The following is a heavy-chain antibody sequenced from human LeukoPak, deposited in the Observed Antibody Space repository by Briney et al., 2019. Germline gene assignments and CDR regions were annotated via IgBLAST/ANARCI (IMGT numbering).Heavy chain of an antibody. CDR2: IWYDGSNK. CDR1: GFTFSSYG. V-gene: IGHV3-33*01. CDR3: ARPLGGSYLWDY. D-gene: IGHD1-26*01. Sequence: PGGSLRLSCAASGFTFSSYGMHWVRQAPGKGLEWEAVIWYDGSNKYYADSVKGRFTISRDNSKNTLYLQMNSLRAEDTAVYYCARPLGGSYLWDYWGQGTLVTVSS. J-gene: IGHJ4*02.